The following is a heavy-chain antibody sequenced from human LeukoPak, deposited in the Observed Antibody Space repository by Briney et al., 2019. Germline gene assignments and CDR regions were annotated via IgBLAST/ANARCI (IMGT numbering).Heavy chain of an antibody. CDR3: ARESSSGTMDY. CDR2: INHSGST. V-gene: IGHV4-34*01. J-gene: IGHJ4*02. CDR1: GGSFSGYY. D-gene: IGHD1-7*01. Sequence: HSETLSLTCAVYGGSFSGYYWSWIRQPPGKGLEWIGEINHSGSTNYNPSLKSRVTISVDTSKNQFSLKLSSVTAADTAVYYCARESSSGTMDYWGQGTLVAVSS.